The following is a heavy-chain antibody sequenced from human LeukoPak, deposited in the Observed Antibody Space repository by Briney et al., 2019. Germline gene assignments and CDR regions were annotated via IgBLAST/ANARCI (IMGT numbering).Heavy chain of an antibody. V-gene: IGHV3-23*01. CDR1: GFTFSNYA. D-gene: IGHD1-26*01. Sequence: GVSLRLSCEASGFTFSNYAMSWVRQAPGKGLEWVSGISGSGGSTYYADSVKGRFTISRDNSKNTLYLQMNSLTDEDTAVYYCAKKWGVGTTTLDYFDYWGQGTLVTVSS. J-gene: IGHJ4*02. CDR2: ISGSGGST. CDR3: AKKWGVGTTTLDYFDY.